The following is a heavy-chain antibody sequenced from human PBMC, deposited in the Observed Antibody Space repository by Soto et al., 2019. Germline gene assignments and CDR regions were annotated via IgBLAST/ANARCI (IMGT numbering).Heavy chain of an antibody. CDR2: ISPGSRYP. Sequence: PGGSLRLSCASSGFTFSDSYMSWIRQAPGKGLEWLSYISPGSRYPAYADSVKGRFTISRDNARRSLSLQMNSLTVDDTAIYYCVRGGGGGLFDPWGQGSMVTVSS. J-gene: IGHJ5*02. D-gene: IGHD2-15*01. CDR3: VRGGGGGLFDP. CDR1: GFTFSDSY. V-gene: IGHV3-11*06.